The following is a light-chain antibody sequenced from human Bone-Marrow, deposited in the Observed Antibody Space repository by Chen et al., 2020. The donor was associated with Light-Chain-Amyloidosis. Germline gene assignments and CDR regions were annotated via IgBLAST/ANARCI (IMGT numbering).Light chain of an antibody. CDR2: DDS. V-gene: IGLV3-21*02. J-gene: IGLJ3*02. CDR1: NIRSTS. CDR3: QVWDRSSDRPV. Sequence: SYVLTQPSSVPVAPGQTAPIACGGNNIRSTSVHWYQQTPGQAPLLVVYDDSDRPAGIPERLSGSNSGNTATLTISRVEDGDEADYHCQVWDRSSDRPVFGGGTKLTVL.